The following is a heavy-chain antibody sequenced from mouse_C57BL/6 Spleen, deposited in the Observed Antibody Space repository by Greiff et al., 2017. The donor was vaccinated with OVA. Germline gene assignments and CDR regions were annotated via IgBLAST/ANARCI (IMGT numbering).Heavy chain of an antibody. CDR2: IDPSDSYT. D-gene: IGHD2-1*01. V-gene: IGHV1-69*01. CDR1: GYTFTSYW. Sequence: QVQLQQPGAELVMPGASVKLSCKASGYTFTSYWMHWVKQRPGQGLEWIGEIDPSDSYTNYNQKFKGQSTLTVDKSSSTAYMQLSSLTSEDSAVYYCARRRPYGNHFDYWGQGTTLTVSS. J-gene: IGHJ2*01. CDR3: ARRRPYGNHFDY.